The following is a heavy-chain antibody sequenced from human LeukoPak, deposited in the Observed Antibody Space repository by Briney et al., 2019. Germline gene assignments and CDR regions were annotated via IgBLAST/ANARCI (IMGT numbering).Heavy chain of an antibody. D-gene: IGHD1-26*01. CDR2: ISTTDDT. J-gene: IGHJ4*02. CDR1: GFTFSTYD. V-gene: IGHV3-13*04. Sequence: PGGSLRLSCAASGFTFSTYDMHWVRQAPGKGLEWVSAISTTDDTYYLGSVIALFTISTENAKTSFFLQMNSLTAEDTSFYYCARGRSGSYFDSWGQGTLVAVSS. CDR3: ARGRSGSYFDS.